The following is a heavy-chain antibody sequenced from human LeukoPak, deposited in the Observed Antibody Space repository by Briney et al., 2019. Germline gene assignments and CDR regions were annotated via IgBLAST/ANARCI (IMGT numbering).Heavy chain of an antibody. CDR2: ISSTSSYI. V-gene: IGHV3-21*06. J-gene: IGHJ4*02. CDR3: ARGDLIAPLFDY. CDR1: EFTFSTYN. D-gene: IGHD3-22*01. Sequence: GGSLRLSCAASEFTFSTYNMNWVRQAPGKGLEWVSSISSTSSYIYYADSVKGRFTISRDNAKNSLYLQMNSLRAEDTAVYYCARGDLIAPLFDYWGQGTLVTVSS.